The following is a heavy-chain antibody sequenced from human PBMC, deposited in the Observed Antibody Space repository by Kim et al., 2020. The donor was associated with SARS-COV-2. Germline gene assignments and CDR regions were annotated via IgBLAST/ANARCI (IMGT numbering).Heavy chain of an antibody. J-gene: IGHJ4*02. CDR3: ARDPGNYYDSSGYTFDY. D-gene: IGHD3-22*01. V-gene: IGHV3-21*01. CDR2: ISSSSSYI. Sequence: GGSLRLSCAASGFTFSSYSMNWVRQAPGKGLEWVSSISSSSSYIYYADSVKGRFTISRDNAKNSLYLQMNSLRAEDTAVYYCARDPGNYYDSSGYTFDYWGQGTLVTVSS. CDR1: GFTFSSYS.